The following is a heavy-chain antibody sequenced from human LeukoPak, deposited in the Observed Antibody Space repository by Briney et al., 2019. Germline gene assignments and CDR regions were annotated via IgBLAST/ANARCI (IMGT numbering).Heavy chain of an antibody. D-gene: IGHD3-22*01. CDR1: GSTFSSYA. CDR2: ISGSGGST. J-gene: IGHJ4*02. Sequence: GWSLRLSCAASGSTFSSYAMRWVHQAPGKGLEWVSAISGSGGSTYYADSVKGRFTISRDNSKNTLYLQMNSLRAEDTAVYYCAKDRDGYYDSSGYYPYYFDYWGQGTLVTVSS. CDR3: AKDRDGYYDSSGYYPYYFDY. V-gene: IGHV3-23*01.